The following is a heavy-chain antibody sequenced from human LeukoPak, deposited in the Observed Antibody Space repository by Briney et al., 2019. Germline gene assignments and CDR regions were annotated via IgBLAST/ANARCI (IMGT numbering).Heavy chain of an antibody. CDR2: IKQDGSEK. Sequence: GGSLRLSCAASGFTFSSYWMSWVRQAPGKGLEWVANIKQDGSEKYYVDSVKGRFTISRDNAKNSLYLQMNSLRAEDTAVYYCARDKRAPLYYYYGMDVWGQGTTVTVSS. V-gene: IGHV3-7*01. CDR3: ARDKRAPLYYYYGMDV. CDR1: GFTFSSYW. J-gene: IGHJ6*02.